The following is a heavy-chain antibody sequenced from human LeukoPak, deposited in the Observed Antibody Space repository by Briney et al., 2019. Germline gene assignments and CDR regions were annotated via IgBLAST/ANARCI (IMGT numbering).Heavy chain of an antibody. J-gene: IGHJ3*02. V-gene: IGHV4-59*01. CDR1: GGSISSYY. CDR3: ASGYCGGACQLGGVDM. D-gene: IGHD2-21*02. Sequence: SETLSLTCTVSGGSISSYYWSWIRQPPGKGLEWIGYIYYSGSTNYNPSLKSRVTISLDTSGNQFSLKLSSVTAADTAVYYCASGYCGGACQLGGVDMWGQGTMVTVSS. CDR2: IYYSGST.